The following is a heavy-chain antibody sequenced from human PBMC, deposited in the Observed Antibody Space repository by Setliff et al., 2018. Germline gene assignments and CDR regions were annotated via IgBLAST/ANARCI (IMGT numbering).Heavy chain of an antibody. CDR1: GFTFSSYR. D-gene: IGHD2-15*01. Sequence: GGSLRLSCAASGFTFSSYRMHWVRQAPGKGLEWVSGISDNSGSIAYADSVKGRFTISRDNAKNSLYLQMNSLRPEDTAVYYCARTCSGSGCYAGLESWGQGTPVTVSS. CDR3: ARTCSGSGCYAGLES. J-gene: IGHJ4*02. CDR2: ISDNSGSI. V-gene: IGHV3-48*01.